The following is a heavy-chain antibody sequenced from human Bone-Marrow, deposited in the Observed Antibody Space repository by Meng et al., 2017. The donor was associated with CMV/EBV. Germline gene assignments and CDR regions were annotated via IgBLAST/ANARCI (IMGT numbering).Heavy chain of an antibody. D-gene: IGHD3-22*01. V-gene: IGHV4-39*07. J-gene: IGHJ6*02. CDR2: MVYSGRT. Sequence: SETLSLTCTVSADSISSSNYYWGWIRQPPGKGLEWIGTMVYSGRTNYNPSLKSRVTISADTSKNQFSLNLRSVTAADTAVYYCARDTKLGYYSDSSGYFAPRYSGKDVWDQATTAAVSS. CDR1: ADSISSSNYY. CDR3: ARDTKLGYYSDSSGYFAPRYSGKDV.